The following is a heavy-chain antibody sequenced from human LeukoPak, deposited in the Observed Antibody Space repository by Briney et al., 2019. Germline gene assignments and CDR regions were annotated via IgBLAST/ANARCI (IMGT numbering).Heavy chain of an antibody. CDR2: LNFRGSL. CDR3: ATRTYRAHFDH. Sequence: SETLSLTCTVSGGSITSGDYYWNWVRQPPGKGLEWIGNLNFRGSLFYHPSLKSRVTMSADPSQNQFSLRLMSVTVADTAVYYCATRTYRAHFDHWGQGTLVTVSS. D-gene: IGHD4/OR15-4a*01. CDR1: GGSITSGDYY. J-gene: IGHJ4*02. V-gene: IGHV4-39*01.